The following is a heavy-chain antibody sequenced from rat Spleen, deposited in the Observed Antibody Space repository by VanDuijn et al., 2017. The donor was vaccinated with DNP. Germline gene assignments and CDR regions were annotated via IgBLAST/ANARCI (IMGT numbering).Heavy chain of an antibody. V-gene: IGHV5-7*01. J-gene: IGHJ1*01. CDR3: ARHYGGYSYYWYFDF. CDR2: ISYDGSST. Sequence: EVQLVESGGGLVQAGRSLKLSCAASGFTFSDYNMAWVRQAPKKGLEWVATISYDGSSTYYRDSVKGRFTISRDNAKSTLYLQMDSLRSEDTATYYCARHYGGYSYYWYFDFWGPGTMVTVSS. D-gene: IGHD1-11*01. CDR1: GFTFSDYN.